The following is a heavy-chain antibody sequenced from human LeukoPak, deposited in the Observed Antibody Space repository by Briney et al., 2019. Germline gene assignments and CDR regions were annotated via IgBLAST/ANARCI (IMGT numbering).Heavy chain of an antibody. J-gene: IGHJ4*02. CDR3: ARDAKYYFDSSGYH. Sequence: PGGSLRLSCAASGFTFSRNWMSWVRQAPGKGLEWLANINEDGSATYYVDSVKGRFTISRDNGENSLYLQMNSLRAGDTAVYYCARDAKYYFDSSGYHWGQGTQVTVSS. V-gene: IGHV3-7*01. D-gene: IGHD3-22*01. CDR2: INEDGSAT. CDR1: GFTFSRNW.